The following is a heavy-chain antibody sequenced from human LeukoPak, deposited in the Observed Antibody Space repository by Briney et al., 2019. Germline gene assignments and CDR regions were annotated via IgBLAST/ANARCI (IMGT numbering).Heavy chain of an antibody. CDR1: GYTFTNYY. CDR2: INPSGGST. CDR3: ARLSGSYYAGWFDP. D-gene: IGHD1-26*01. Sequence: ASVKVTCKASGYTFTNYYMHWVRQAPGQGLEWMGIINPSGGSTNYAQKFRDRVTMTRDTSTSTVYMELSSLRSEDTAVYYCARLSGSYYAGWFDPWGQGTLVTVSS. J-gene: IGHJ5*02. V-gene: IGHV1-46*01.